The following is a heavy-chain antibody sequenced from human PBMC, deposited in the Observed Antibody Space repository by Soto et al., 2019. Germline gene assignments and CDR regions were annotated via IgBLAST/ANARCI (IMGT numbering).Heavy chain of an antibody. CDR3: AHGGSGSYRSTSHYFDY. CDR1: GFSLSTSGVG. J-gene: IGHJ4*02. D-gene: IGHD1-26*01. Sequence: QITLKESGPTLVKPTQTLTLTCTFSGFSLSTSGVGVGWIRQPPGKALEWLALIYWDDDKRYSPSLKSRLTIAKDTSTNQVVLTMTNMDPVATATYFCAHGGSGSYRSTSHYFDYWGQGTLVTVSS. CDR2: IYWDDDK. V-gene: IGHV2-5*02.